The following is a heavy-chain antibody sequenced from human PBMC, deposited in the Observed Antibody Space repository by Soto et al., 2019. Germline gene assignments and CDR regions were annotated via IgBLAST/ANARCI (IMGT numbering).Heavy chain of an antibody. CDR2: INHSGST. V-gene: IGHV4-34*01. D-gene: IGHD6-13*01. CDR1: GGSFSGYY. Sequence: PSETLSLTCAVYGGSFSGYYWSWIRQPPGKGLEWIGEINHSGSTNYNPSLKSRVTISVDTSKNQFSLKLSSVTAADTAVYYCARASLGSSSWSYQIDYWGQGTLVTVSS. J-gene: IGHJ4*02. CDR3: ARASLGSSSWSYQIDY.